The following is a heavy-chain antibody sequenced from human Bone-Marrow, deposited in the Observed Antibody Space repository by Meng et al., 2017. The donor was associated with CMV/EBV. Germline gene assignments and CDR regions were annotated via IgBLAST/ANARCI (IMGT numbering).Heavy chain of an antibody. V-gene: IGHV4-59*08. Sequence: SETLSLTCTVSGGSISSYYWSWIRQPPGKGLEWIGYIYYSGSTNYNPSLKSRVTISVDTSKNQFSLKLSSVTAADTAVYYCAGRGITGTAKNGYNWFDPWGQGTLVTSPQ. CDR2: IYYSGST. CDR1: GGSISSYY. CDR3: AGRGITGTAKNGYNWFDP. J-gene: IGHJ5*02. D-gene: IGHD1-7*01.